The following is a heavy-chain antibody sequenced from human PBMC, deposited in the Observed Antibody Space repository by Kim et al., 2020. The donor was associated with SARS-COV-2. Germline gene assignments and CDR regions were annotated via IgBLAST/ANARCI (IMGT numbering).Heavy chain of an antibody. CDR1: GFTFSSYA. D-gene: IGHD1-7*01. J-gene: IGHJ3*02. Sequence: GGSLRLSCAASGFTFSSYAMHWVRQAPGKGLEWVAVISYDGSNKYYADSVKGRFTISRDNSKNTLYLQMNSLRAEDTAVYYCAGLKLADAFDIWGQGTMV. V-gene: IGHV3-30*04. CDR2: ISYDGSNK. CDR3: AGLKLADAFDI.